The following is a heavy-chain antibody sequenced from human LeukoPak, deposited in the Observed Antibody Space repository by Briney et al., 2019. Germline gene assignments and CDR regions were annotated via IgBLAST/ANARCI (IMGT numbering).Heavy chain of an antibody. J-gene: IGHJ6*02. CDR3: ARQTSELWLPYYYYYYGMDV. Sequence: ASVKVSCKVSGYTLTELSMHWVRQAPGKGLEWMGGFDPEDGETIYAQKFQGRVTMTEDTSTDTAYMELSSLRSEDTAVYYCARQTSELWLPYYYYYYGMDVWGQGTTVTVSS. V-gene: IGHV1-24*01. CDR1: GYTLTELS. D-gene: IGHD5-18*01. CDR2: FDPEDGET.